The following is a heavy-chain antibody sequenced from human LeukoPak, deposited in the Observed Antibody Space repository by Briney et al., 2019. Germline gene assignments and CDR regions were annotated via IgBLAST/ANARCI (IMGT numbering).Heavy chain of an antibody. V-gene: IGHV1-46*01. CDR2: INPSGGST. Sequence: ASVKLSCKASGYIFTSYYMHWVRQAPAQGLEWIGIINPSGGSTSYAQMFQGRVTMTRDTSTSTVYMELSSLRSDDTAVYYCAAGTRYSGSYFDYWGQGTLVSVPS. J-gene: IGHJ4*02. CDR3: AAGTRYSGSYFDY. CDR1: GYIFTSYY. D-gene: IGHD1-26*01.